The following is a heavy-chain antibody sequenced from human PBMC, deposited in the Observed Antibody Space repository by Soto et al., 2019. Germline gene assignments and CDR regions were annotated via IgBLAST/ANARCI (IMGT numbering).Heavy chain of an antibody. V-gene: IGHV1-18*04. J-gene: IGHJ3*01. CDR1: GYTFSSYG. Sequence: QVQLVQSGAEVKKPGASVKVSCKASGYTFSSYGISWVRQAPGQGLEWMGWISADNGNTNYAQNLQGRVTMTTDRSTSTAYMELRSLRSDDTAVYYCAREGGRHCSPTRCYNAFDLWGQGTMVTVSS. CDR2: ISADNGNT. CDR3: AREGGRHCSPTRCYNAFDL. D-gene: IGHD2-2*02.